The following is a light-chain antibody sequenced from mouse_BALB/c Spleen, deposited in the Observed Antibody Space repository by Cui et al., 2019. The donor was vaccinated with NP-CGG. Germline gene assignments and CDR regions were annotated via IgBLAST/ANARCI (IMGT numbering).Light chain of an antibody. J-gene: IGKJ4*01. CDR3: QHFWSTPFT. V-gene: IGKV12-41*01. CDR2: NAK. CDR1: GNINNY. Sequence: DIQMTQSPASLSASVGETVTITCRASGNINNYLAWYQQKQGKAPQLLVYNAKTLADGGPSRFSGSGSGTQYSLKINSLQPEDFGSYYCQHFWSTPFTFGSGTKLEIK.